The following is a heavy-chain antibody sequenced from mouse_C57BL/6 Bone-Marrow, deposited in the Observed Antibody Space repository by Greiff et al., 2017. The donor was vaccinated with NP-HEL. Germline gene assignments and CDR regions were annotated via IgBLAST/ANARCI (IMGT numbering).Heavy chain of an antibody. Sequence: EVQRVESGGGLVQPGGSLSLSCAASGFTFTDYYMSWVRQPPGKALEWLGFIRNKANGYTTEYSASVKGRFTISRDNSQSILYLQMNALRAEDSATYYCARYYDGYYPDYWGQGTSVTVSS. D-gene: IGHD2-3*01. CDR2: IRNKANGYTT. J-gene: IGHJ4*01. CDR3: ARYYDGYYPDY. V-gene: IGHV7-3*01. CDR1: GFTFTDYY.